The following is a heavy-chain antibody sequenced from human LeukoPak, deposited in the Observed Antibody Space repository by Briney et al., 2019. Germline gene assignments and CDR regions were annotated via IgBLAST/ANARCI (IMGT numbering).Heavy chain of an antibody. CDR2: IKQDGNEK. CDR3: AREWVRTPGAFDI. J-gene: IGHJ3*02. V-gene: IGHV3-7*01. Sequence: GGSLRLSCAASGFTFSSYWMSWVRQAPGKGLEWVANIKQDGNEKYYVDSVKGRFIISRDNAKNSLYLQMNSLRAEDTAVYDCAREWVRTPGAFDIWGQGTMVTVSS. D-gene: IGHD1-26*01. CDR1: GFTFSSYW.